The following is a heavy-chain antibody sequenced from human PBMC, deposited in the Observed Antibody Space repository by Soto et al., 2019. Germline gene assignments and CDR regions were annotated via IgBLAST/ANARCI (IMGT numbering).Heavy chain of an antibody. CDR3: ARGFWSGLTYYFDY. CDR2: IYYNGDT. J-gene: IGHJ4*01. V-gene: IGHV4-30-4*01. Sequence: QVQLQESGPGLVKPSQTLSLTCNVSGGSISSGDHFWSWIRQPPGKGLEWIGYIYYNGDTYYNPSLKSRVTLSADTSKNQFSLRLSSVTAADTAIYYCARGFWSGLTYYFDYWGHGTLVTASS. D-gene: IGHD3-3*01. CDR1: GGSISSGDHF.